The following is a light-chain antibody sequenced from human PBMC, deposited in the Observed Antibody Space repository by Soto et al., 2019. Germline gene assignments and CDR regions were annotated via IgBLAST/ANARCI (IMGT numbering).Light chain of an antibody. J-gene: IGLJ3*02. Sequence: QPVLTQPASVSGSPGQSVTISCTGTSRDVGGYNYVSWYQQYPGEAPKLMIYDVTNRPSGVPDRFSGSKSGNRASLTITGLQAEDEADYYCCSYAGSYTWVFGGGTKLTVL. CDR1: SRDVGGYNY. CDR3: CSYAGSYTWV. V-gene: IGLV2-11*01. CDR2: DVT.